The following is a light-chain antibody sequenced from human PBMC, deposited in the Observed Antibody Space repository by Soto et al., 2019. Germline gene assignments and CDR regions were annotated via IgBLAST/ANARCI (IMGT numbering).Light chain of an antibody. CDR2: EVS. J-gene: IGLJ1*01. Sequence: QSVLAQPASVSGSPGQSITISCTGTSSDVGGYNYVSWYQQHPGKAPKLMIYEVSNRPSGVSNRFSGSKSGNTASLTISGRQAEDEADYYGSSYTSSSPYVFGTGTNATVL. CDR3: SSYTSSSPYV. V-gene: IGLV2-14*01. CDR1: SSDVGGYNY.